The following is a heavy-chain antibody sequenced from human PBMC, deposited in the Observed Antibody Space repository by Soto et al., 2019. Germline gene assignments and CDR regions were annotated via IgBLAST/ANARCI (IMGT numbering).Heavy chain of an antibody. J-gene: IGHJ6*02. CDR2: INPSGGST. V-gene: IGHV1-46*01. CDR3: AREDDYAYYYYGMDV. D-gene: IGHD3-16*01. CDR1: GYTFTSYY. Sequence: XSVKDSCQASGYTFTSYYMHWVREAPGQGLEWMGIINPSGGSTSYAQKFQGRVTMTRDTSTSTVYMELSSLRSEDTAVYYCAREDDYAYYYYGMDVWGQGTTVTVSS.